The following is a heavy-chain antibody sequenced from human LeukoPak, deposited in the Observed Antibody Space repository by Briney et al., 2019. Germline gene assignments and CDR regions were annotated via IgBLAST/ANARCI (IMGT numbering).Heavy chain of an antibody. CDR1: GGTFSSYA. CDR2: IIPIFGTA. CDR3: ARGFGELLFNYYYYYYMDV. Sequence: SVKVSCKASGGTFSSYAISWVRQAPGQGLEWMGGIIPIFGTANYAQKFQGRVTITADESTSTAYMELSSLRSADTAVYYCARGFGELLFNYYYYYYMDVWGKGTTVTISS. D-gene: IGHD3-10*01. J-gene: IGHJ6*03. V-gene: IGHV1-69*13.